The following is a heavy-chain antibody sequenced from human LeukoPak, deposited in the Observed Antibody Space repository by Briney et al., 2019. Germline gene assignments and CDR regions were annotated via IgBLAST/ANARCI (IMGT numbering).Heavy chain of an antibody. J-gene: IGHJ5*02. Sequence: SETLSLTCTVSGGSFTTHYWNWFRQPAGKGLEWIGRIYSGGSTNYKSSLKSRVIMSIDTSKRQLSLKLSSVTAADTAVYYCSSTRRCSSTSCYYWFDPWGQGTLVTVSS. CDR1: GGSFTTHY. V-gene: IGHV4-4*07. CDR3: SSTRRCSSTSCYYWFDP. CDR2: IYSGGST. D-gene: IGHD2-2*01.